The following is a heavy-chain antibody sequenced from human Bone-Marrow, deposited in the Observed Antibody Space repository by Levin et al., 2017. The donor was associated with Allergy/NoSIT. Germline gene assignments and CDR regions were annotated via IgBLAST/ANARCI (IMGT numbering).Heavy chain of an antibody. D-gene: IGHD6-13*01. CDR2: IYYSGNT. V-gene: IGHV4-30-2*01. J-gene: IGHJ5*02. CDR1: GDSLSSGGYS. Sequence: SETLSLTCAVFGDSLSSGGYSWSWIRQPPGKGLEWIGYIYYSGNTDYNPSLKSRVLISIDRSKNQFSLKLTSVTAADTAVYYCARGRYSGSWYPGGNWFDPWGQGTLVIVSS. CDR3: ARGRYSGSWYPGGNWFDP.